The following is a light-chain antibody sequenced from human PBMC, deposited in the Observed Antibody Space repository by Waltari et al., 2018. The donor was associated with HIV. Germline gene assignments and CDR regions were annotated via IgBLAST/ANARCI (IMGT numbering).Light chain of an antibody. CDR3: ASYTADDTVL. Sequence: SDLTQPASVSGFPGQSITIPCPGADRAFRFSNFIPWYQQQPGKVPKLLLYEVDTRASGVHGRFSGSKSGNTASLTISGLQVEDEGLYHCASYTADDTVLFGGGTTVTV. CDR1: DRAFRFSNF. J-gene: IGLJ2*01. V-gene: IGLV2-14*01. CDR2: EVD.